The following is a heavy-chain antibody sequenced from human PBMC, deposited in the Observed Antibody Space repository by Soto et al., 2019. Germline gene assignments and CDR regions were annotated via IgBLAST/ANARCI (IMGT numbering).Heavy chain of an antibody. D-gene: IGHD3-3*01. J-gene: IGHJ5*02. CDR3: ARSTIFGVVSNWFDP. Sequence: ASVKVSCKASGYTFTGYYMHWVRQAPGQGLEWMGWINPNSGGTNYAQKFQGRVTMTRDTSISTAYMEPSRLRSDDTAVYYCARSTIFGVVSNWFDPWGQGTLVTVSS. V-gene: IGHV1-2*02. CDR1: GYTFTGYY. CDR2: INPNSGGT.